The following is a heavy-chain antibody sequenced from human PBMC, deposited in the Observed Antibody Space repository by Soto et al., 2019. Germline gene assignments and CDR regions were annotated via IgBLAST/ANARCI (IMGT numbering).Heavy chain of an antibody. D-gene: IGHD6-13*01. V-gene: IGHV3-23*01. Sequence: PGGSLRLSCAASGFTFSSYAMSWVRQAPGKGLEWVSAISGSGGSTYYADSVKGRFTISRDNSKNTLYLQMNSLRAEDTAVYYCAKALAAAAYYYYGMDVWGQGTTVTVPS. CDR1: GFTFSSYA. CDR3: AKALAAAAYYYYGMDV. CDR2: ISGSGGST. J-gene: IGHJ6*02.